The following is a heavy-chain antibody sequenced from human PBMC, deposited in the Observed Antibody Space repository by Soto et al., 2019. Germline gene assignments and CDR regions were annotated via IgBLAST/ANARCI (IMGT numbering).Heavy chain of an antibody. CDR2: IWYDGSNK. V-gene: IGHV3-33*01. CDR1: GFTFSSYG. D-gene: IGHD2-15*01. CDR3: ARVARYCSGGSCYSNFDY. J-gene: IGHJ4*02. Sequence: QVQLVESGGGVVQPGRSLRLSCAASGFTFSSYGMHWVRQAPGKGLAWVAVIWYDGSNKYYADSVKGRFTISRDNSKNTLYLQMNSLRAEDTAVYYCARVARYCSGGSCYSNFDYWGQGTLVTVSS.